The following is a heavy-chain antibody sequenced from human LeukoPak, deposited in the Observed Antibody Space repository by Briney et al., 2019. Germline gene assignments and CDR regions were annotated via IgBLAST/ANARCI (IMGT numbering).Heavy chain of an antibody. D-gene: IGHD1-26*01. CDR3: AREWDNNWFDP. CDR1: GGSISSGDYY. Sequence: SETLSLTCTVSGGSISSGDYYWSWIRQPAGKGLEWIGRIYTSGSTNYNPSLKSRVTMSVDTSKNQFSLKLSSATAADTAVYYCAREWDNNWFDPWGQGTLVTASS. J-gene: IGHJ5*02. CDR2: IYTSGST. V-gene: IGHV4-61*02.